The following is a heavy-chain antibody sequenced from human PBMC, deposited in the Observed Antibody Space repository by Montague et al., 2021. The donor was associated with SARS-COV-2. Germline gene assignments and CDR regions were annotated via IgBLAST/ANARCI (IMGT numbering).Heavy chain of an antibody. Sequence: SETLSLTCTVSGESISGFYWNWIRQPAGKGLEWVWRIYATGGTISTPSRKIGVTMSVDTSKTEIYLWLNSVTAAATAVYYCARGVVVAPPAVDYWGRGTLVTVSS. CDR2: IYATGGT. V-gene: IGHV4-4*07. D-gene: IGHD2-15*01. CDR1: GESISGFY. J-gene: IGHJ4*02. CDR3: ARGVVVAPPAVDY.